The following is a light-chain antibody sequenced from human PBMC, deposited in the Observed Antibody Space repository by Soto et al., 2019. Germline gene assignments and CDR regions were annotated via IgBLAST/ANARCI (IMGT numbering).Light chain of an antibody. J-gene: IGKJ1*01. CDR1: QSISSTF. CDR2: GAS. Sequence: EIVLTQSPGTLSLSPGERVTLSCRASQSISSTFLAWYQHKPGQAPRVIIYGASRRATGIPDRFSGSGSGTDFTLTISRLEPEDFALYYCQQYYSSWTFGQGTKAE. CDR3: QQYYSSWT. V-gene: IGKV3-20*01.